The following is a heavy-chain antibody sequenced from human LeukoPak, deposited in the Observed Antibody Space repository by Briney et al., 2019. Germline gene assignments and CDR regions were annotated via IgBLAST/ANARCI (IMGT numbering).Heavy chain of an antibody. D-gene: IGHD3-22*01. CDR3: ARGLSNYYDSSGYYNPVSFDY. CDR1: GFTFSSYN. J-gene: IGHJ4*02. CDR2: ISSSSNYI. Sequence: GGSLRLSCAASGFTFSSYNMNWVRQAPGKGLEWVSSISSSSNYIYYADSVKGRFTISRDNAKNSLYLQMNSLRAEDTAVYYCARGLSNYYDSSGYYNPVSFDYWGQGTLVTVSS. V-gene: IGHV3-21*04.